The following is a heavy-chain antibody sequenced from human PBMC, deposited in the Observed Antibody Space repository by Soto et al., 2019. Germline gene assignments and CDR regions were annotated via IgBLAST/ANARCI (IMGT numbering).Heavy chain of an antibody. V-gene: IGHV3-53*01. CDR3: ARDMGGYYGSGSQDYYYYYGMDV. D-gene: IGHD3-10*01. Sequence: SGGSLRLSXAASGFTVSSNYMSWVRQAPGKGLEWVSVIYSGGSTYYADSVKGRFTISRDNSKNTLYLQMNSLRAEDTAVYYCARDMGGYYGSGSQDYYYYYGMDVWGQGTTVTVSS. CDR2: IYSGGST. CDR1: GFTVSSNY. J-gene: IGHJ6*02.